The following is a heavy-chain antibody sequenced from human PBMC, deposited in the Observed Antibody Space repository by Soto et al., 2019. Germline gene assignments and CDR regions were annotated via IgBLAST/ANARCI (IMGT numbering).Heavy chain of an antibody. CDR1: GGSISSCDYY. V-gene: IGHV4-30-4*01. J-gene: IGHJ4*02. CDR3: AREPRGYYFDY. Sequence: QVQLQESGPGLVKPSQTLSLTCTVSGGSISSCDYYWIWIRQPPVKGLEWIGYIYYSGSTYYNPSLKSRVTISVDTSKNQFSLKLSSVTAADTAVYDCAREPRGYYFDYWGQGTLVTVSS. CDR2: IYYSGST.